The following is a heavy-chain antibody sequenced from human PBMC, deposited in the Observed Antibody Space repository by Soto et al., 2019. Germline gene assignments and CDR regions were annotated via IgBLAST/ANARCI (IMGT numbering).Heavy chain of an antibody. D-gene: IGHD4-17*01. CDR3: AGATVTASYYYYGMDV. V-gene: IGHV3-74*01. CDR1: GFTFSSYW. Sequence: GFLRLSCAASGFTFSSYWMHWVRQAPGKGLVWVSRINSDGSSTSYADSVKGRFTISRDNAKNTLYLQMNSLRAEDTAVYYCAGATVTASYYYYGMDVWGQGTTVTVSS. J-gene: IGHJ6*02. CDR2: INSDGSST.